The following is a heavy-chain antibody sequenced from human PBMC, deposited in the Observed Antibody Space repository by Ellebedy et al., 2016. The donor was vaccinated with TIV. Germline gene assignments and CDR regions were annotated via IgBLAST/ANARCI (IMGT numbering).Heavy chain of an antibody. J-gene: IGHJ3*01. D-gene: IGHD4-17*01. Sequence: GGSLRLXXAASGFTFSNAWMSWVRQAPGKGLEWVANMNQDGSEKYYVDSVKGRFTISRDNAKNSLYLQMNSLRAEDTAVYYCSTPPTTDYPIDVWGQGSVVTVSS. CDR2: MNQDGSEK. CDR3: STPPTTDYPIDV. CDR1: GFTFSNAW. V-gene: IGHV3-7*03.